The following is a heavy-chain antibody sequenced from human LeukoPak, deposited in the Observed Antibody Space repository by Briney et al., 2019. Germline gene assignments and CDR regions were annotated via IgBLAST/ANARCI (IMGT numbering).Heavy chain of an antibody. CDR2: LSGRGDSK. D-gene: IGHD5-24*01. Sequence: GGSLRLSCAASGFTFSSYAMSWVRQAPGKGLEWVSGLSGRGDSKYYAGSVNGRFSISRDNANNRLYLQMNNMRAEDTAVYYCAKDFRDTSMFTDGYFDFWGQGTLVTVSS. CDR3: AKDFRDTSMFTDGYFDF. V-gene: IGHV3-23*01. J-gene: IGHJ4*02. CDR1: GFTFSSYA.